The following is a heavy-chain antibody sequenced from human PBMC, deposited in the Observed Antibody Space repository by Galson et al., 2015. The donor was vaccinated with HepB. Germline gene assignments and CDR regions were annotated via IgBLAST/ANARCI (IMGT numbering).Heavy chain of an antibody. J-gene: IGHJ4*02. D-gene: IGHD1-7*01. V-gene: IGHV3-15*07. CDR3: TPTGRYNWNYAFDY. CDR2: IKSKTDGGTT. CDR1: DFTFNHAW. Sequence: SLRLSCAASDFTFNHAWMNWVRQAPGKGLEWVGRIKSKTDGGTTDYAAPVKGRFTVSRDDSKTTLYLSMSSLRTEDTAVYYCTPTGRYNWNYAFDYWGQGTLVTVSS.